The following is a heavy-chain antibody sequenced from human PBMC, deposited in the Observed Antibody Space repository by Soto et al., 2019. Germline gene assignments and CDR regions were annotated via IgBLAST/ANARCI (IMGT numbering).Heavy chain of an antibody. J-gene: IGHJ4*02. CDR3: ARSYGGNSGTFDF. CDR2: INHSGST. V-gene: IGHV4-34*01. Sequence: QVQLQQWGAGLLKPSETLSLTCAVYGGSFSGYYWSWIRQPPGKGLEYIGEINHSGSTNYNPSLKSRVTISVDPSKSQFSLKLSSVTAADTAVYYCARSYGGNSGTFDFWGQGTLVTVSS. D-gene: IGHD4-17*01. CDR1: GGSFSGYY.